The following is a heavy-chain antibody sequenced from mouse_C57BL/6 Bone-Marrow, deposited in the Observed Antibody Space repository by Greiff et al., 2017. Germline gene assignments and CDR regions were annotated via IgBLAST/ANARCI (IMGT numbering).Heavy chain of an antibody. D-gene: IGHD2-12*01. CDR3: SRQVSELLATKYFDV. CDR1: GFTFSSYT. V-gene: IGHV5-9*01. Sequence: EVQLVESGGGLVKPGGSLKLSCAASGFTFSSYTMSWVRQTPEKRLQWVAAISGGGGNTYYPDSVKGRFTISSDNDKNILYLQMSSLRSEDTALYDCSRQVSELLATKYFDVWGTGTTVTVSS. CDR2: ISGGGGNT. J-gene: IGHJ1*03.